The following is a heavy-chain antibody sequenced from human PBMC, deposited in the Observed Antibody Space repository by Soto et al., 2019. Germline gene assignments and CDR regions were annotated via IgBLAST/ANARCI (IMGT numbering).Heavy chain of an antibody. D-gene: IGHD3-10*01. CDR1: GGSISSSSYY. V-gene: IGHV4-39*01. CDR3: ARPRFGELLYLSYNWFDP. CDR2: IYYSGST. Sequence: SETLSLTCTVSGGSISSSSYYWGWIRQPPGKGLEWIGSIYYSGSTYYNPSLKSQVTISVDTSKNQFSLKLSSVTAADTAVYYCARPRFGELLYLSYNWFDPWGQGTLVTVS. J-gene: IGHJ5*02.